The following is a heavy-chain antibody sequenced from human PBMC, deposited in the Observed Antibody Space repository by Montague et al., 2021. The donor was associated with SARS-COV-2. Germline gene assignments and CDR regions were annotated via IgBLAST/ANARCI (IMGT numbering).Heavy chain of an antibody. Sequence: SETLSLTCTVSGGSISSYYWSWIRQPPGKGLEWIGYIYYSGSTNYNPSLKSRVTILVDTSKNQFSLKLSSVTAADTAVYYCARGPHEYRITMIVVDYWYFDLGGRGTLVTVSS. CDR3: ARGPHEYRITMIVVDYWYFDL. CDR1: GGSISSYY. D-gene: IGHD3-22*01. J-gene: IGHJ2*01. CDR2: IYYSGST. V-gene: IGHV4-59*01.